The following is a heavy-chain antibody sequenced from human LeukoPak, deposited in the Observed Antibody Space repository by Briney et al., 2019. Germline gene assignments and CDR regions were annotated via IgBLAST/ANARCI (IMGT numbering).Heavy chain of an antibody. J-gene: IGHJ6*02. CDR3: ARDPSTVTTMIHFYYGLDV. CDR2: ISSLGTST. Sequence: PGGSLRLSCAASGFTFSDYYMTWIRQAPGKGLEWVSYISSLGTSTYYTDSVKGRFTISRDNAKNTLYLQMNGLRAEDTAVYYCARDPSTVTTMIHFYYGLDVWGQGTTVTVSS. CDR1: GFTFSDYY. V-gene: IGHV3-11*01. D-gene: IGHD4-17*01.